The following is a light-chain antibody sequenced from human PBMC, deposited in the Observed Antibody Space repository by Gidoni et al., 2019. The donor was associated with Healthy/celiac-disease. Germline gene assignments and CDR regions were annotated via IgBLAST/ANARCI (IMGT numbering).Light chain of an antibody. J-gene: IGKJ2*03. CDR1: QSVSSN. CDR3: QQYNNWPLENR. CDR2: GAS. Sequence: EIVMTQSPATLSVSPGERATLSCRASQSVSSNLAWYQQKPGQAPRLLIYGASTRATGIPARFSGSGSGTEFTLTISSLQSEDFAVYYCQQYNNWPLENRFGQGTKLEIK. V-gene: IGKV3-15*01.